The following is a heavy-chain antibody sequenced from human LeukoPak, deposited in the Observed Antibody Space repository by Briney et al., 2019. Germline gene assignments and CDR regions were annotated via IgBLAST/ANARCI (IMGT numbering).Heavy chain of an antibody. Sequence: GGSLRLSCAASGFTFSSYGMHWVRQAPGKGLEWVAVISYDGSNKYYADSVKGRFTISRDNSKNTLYLQMNSLRAEDTTVYYCAKRGPGGNSFDYWGQGTLVTVSS. CDR1: GFTFSSYG. D-gene: IGHD2-15*01. CDR2: ISYDGSNK. J-gene: IGHJ4*02. CDR3: AKRGPGGNSFDY. V-gene: IGHV3-30*18.